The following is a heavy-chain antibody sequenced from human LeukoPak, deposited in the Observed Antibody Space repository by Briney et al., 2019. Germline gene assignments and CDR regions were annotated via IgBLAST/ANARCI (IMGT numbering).Heavy chain of an antibody. CDR2: IKQDGSEK. CDR1: GFTFSTYW. CDR3: ARNQRRLDY. V-gene: IGHV3-7*01. J-gene: IGHJ4*02. Sequence: GGSLRLPCAASGFTFSTYWMSWVRQAPGKGLELVANIKQDGSEKYYVDSVKGRFTISRDNAKNSLYLQVNSLRAEDTAVYYCARNQRRLDYWGQGTLVTVSS. D-gene: IGHD1-14*01.